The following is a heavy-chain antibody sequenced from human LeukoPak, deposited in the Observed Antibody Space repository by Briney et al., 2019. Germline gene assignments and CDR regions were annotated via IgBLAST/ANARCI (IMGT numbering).Heavy chain of an antibody. CDR2: ISSSSSYI. Sequence: GGSLRVSCVASGFTFSRYSLNWVRQAPGKGLEWVSSISSSSSYIYYADSVKGRFTISRDNSKNTLYLQMNSLRAEDTAVYYCAKYLPYGDYVISAFDIWGQGTMVTVSS. J-gene: IGHJ3*02. V-gene: IGHV3-21*01. CDR3: AKYLPYGDYVISAFDI. CDR1: GFTFSRYS. D-gene: IGHD4-17*01.